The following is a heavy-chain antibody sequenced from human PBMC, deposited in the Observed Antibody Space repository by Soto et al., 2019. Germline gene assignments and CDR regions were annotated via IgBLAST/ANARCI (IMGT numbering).Heavy chain of an antibody. CDR2: INHSGST. V-gene: IGHV4-34*01. CDR1: GGSFSGYY. J-gene: IGHJ4*02. D-gene: IGHD3-22*01. Sequence: PSETLSLTCAVYGGSFSGYYWSWIRQPPGKGLVWIGEINHSGSTNYNPSLKSRVTISVDTSKNQFSLKLSSVTAADTAVYYCARRSTYYYDSSGYHYYFDYWGQGTLVTVSS. CDR3: ARRSTYYYDSSGYHYYFDY.